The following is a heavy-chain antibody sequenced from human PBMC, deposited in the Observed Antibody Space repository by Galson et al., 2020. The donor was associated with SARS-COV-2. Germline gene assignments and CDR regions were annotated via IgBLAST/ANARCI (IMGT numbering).Heavy chain of an antibody. Sequence: ASVKVSCKASGYTFTSYGISWVRQAPGQGLEWMGWISAYNGNTNYAQKLQGRVTMTTDTSTSTAYMELRSLRSDDTAVYYCARRPRATNYYYYGMDVWGQGTTVTVSS. D-gene: IGHD5-12*01. V-gene: IGHV1-18*01. J-gene: IGHJ6*02. CDR2: ISAYNGNT. CDR3: ARRPRATNYYYYGMDV. CDR1: GYTFTSYG.